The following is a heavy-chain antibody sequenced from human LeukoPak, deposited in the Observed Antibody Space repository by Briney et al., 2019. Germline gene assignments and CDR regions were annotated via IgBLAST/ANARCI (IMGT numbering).Heavy chain of an antibody. Sequence: GGSLRLSCAASGFTFSSYWMSWVRQAPGKGLEWVANINKDGGEKYYVDSVKGRFTISRDNAKNSLYLQMNSLRADDTAVYYCARLIPGRLVVDYWGQGTLVTVSS. CDR3: ARLIPGRLVVDY. V-gene: IGHV3-7*03. CDR1: GFTFSSYW. J-gene: IGHJ4*02. CDR2: INKDGGEK. D-gene: IGHD3-10*01.